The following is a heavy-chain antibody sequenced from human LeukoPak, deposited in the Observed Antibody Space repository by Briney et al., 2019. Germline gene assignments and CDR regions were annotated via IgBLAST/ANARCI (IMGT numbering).Heavy chain of an antibody. D-gene: IGHD2-8*02. V-gene: IGHV3-7*01. CDR1: RFTFSDYW. CDR3: ATYTQHFGAPGGADY. J-gene: IGHJ4*02. CDR2: INKDESEK. Sequence: GGSLRLSCGVSRFTFSDYWMRWVRQAPGKGLEWVAAINKDESEKRYVDSVKGRFTISRDNARNSVYLQMTSLGAEDTAVYYCATYTQHFGAPGGADYWGLGTLVTVSS.